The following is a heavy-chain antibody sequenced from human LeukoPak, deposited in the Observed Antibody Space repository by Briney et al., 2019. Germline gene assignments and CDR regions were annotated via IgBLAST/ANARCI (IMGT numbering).Heavy chain of an antibody. CDR2: IDWDDDK. CDR3: ARTSSIAARPPYYYYYYYMDV. J-gene: IGHJ6*03. Sequence: SGPALVKPTQTLTLTCTFSGFSLSTSGMCVSWIRQPPGKALEWLARIDWDDDKYYSTSLKTRLTISKDTSKNQVVLTMTNMDPVDTATYYCARTSSIAARPPYYYYYYYMDVWGKGTTVTVSS. D-gene: IGHD6-6*01. V-gene: IGHV2-70*11. CDR1: GFSLSTSGMC.